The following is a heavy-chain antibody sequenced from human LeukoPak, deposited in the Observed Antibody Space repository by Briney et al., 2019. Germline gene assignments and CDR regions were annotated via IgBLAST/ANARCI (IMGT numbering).Heavy chain of an antibody. CDR2: INHRGNT. CDR3: ARVPESVGINYFDS. D-gene: IGHD1-1*01. J-gene: IGHJ4*02. Sequence: SGTLSLTCAVYGGSFSGNFWSWVRQPPGKGLEWIGEINHRGNTNYNPSLKSRVTISVDTSKNQFSLKLSSVTAADTAVYYCARVPESVGINYFDSWGQGTQVTVSS. V-gene: IGHV4-34*01. CDR1: GGSFSGNF.